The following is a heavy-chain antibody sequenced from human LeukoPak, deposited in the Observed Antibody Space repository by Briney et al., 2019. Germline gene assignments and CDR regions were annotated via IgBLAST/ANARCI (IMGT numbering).Heavy chain of an antibody. V-gene: IGHV1-46*01. D-gene: IGHD6-13*01. Sequence: ASVKVSCKASGYTFTSYYMHWVQQAPGQGLEWMGIINPSGGSTSYAQKFQGRVTMTRDTSTSTVYMELSSLRSEDTAVYYCAAPGRTAGSGMDVWGKGTTVTVSS. CDR1: GYTFTSYY. CDR2: INPSGGST. CDR3: AAPGRTAGSGMDV. J-gene: IGHJ6*04.